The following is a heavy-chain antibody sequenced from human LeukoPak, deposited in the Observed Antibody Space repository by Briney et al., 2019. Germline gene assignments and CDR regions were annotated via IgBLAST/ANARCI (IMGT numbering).Heavy chain of an antibody. D-gene: IGHD3-9*01. V-gene: IGHV1-24*01. CDR1: GYTLTESS. CDR2: FDPEDGET. Sequence: ASVKVSCKVSGYTLTESSMHWVRQAPGKGLEWMGGFDPEDGETIYAQKFQGRVTMTEDTSTDTAYMELSSLGSEDTPVYYCASYYDILTGYDYWGQGTLVTVSS. J-gene: IGHJ4*02. CDR3: ASYYDILTGYDY.